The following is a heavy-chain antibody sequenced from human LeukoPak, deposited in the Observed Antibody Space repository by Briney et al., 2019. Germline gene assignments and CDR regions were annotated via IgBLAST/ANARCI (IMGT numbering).Heavy chain of an antibody. CDR2: ISSSSSYI. Sequence: GGSLRLSCAASGFTFSSYSMNWVRQAPGKGLKWVSSISSSSSYIYYADSVKGRFTISRDNAKNSLYLQMNSLRAEDTAVYYCARDGYYYGSGSYYRPLDYWGQGTLVTVSS. D-gene: IGHD3-10*01. J-gene: IGHJ4*02. CDR3: ARDGYYYGSGSYYRPLDY. V-gene: IGHV3-21*01. CDR1: GFTFSSYS.